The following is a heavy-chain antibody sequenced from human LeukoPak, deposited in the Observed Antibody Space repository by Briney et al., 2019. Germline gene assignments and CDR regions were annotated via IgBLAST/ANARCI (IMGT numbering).Heavy chain of an antibody. Sequence: PSETLSLTCTVSGDSISSRDSYWGWIRQPPGKGLEWIGSMWFGGTTSYNPSLKSRVTISVDTSKNQFSLKLSSVTAADTAVYYCARGRHGSYFQDYWGQGTLVTVSS. CDR3: ARGRHGSYFQDY. V-gene: IGHV4-39*07. CDR2: MWFGGTT. J-gene: IGHJ4*02. D-gene: IGHD1-26*01. CDR1: GDSISSRDSY.